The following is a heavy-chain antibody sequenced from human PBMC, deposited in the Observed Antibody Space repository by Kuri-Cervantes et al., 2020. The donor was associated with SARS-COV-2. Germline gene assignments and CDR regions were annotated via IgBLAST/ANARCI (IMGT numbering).Heavy chain of an antibody. CDR2: IRSKAYGGTT. CDR1: GFTFSSYW. J-gene: IGHJ6*02. V-gene: IGHV3-49*04. Sequence: GGSLRLPCAASGFTFSSYWMSWVRQAPGKGLEWVGFIRSKAYGGTTEYAASVKGRFTISRDDSKSIAYLQMNSLKTEDTAVYYCTRDIYYALLGYYYGMDVWGQGTTVTVSS. CDR3: TRDIYYALLGYYYGMDV. D-gene: IGHD3-10*01.